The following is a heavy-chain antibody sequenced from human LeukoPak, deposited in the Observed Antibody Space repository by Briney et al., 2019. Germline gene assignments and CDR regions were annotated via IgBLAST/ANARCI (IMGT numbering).Heavy chain of an antibody. Sequence: SETLSLTCTVSGGSISSYYWSWIRQPPGKGLEWIGYIYYSGSTNYNPSLKSRVTISVDTSKNQFSLKLSSVTAADTAVYYCARGLRRSNYYDSSRGAFDIWGQGTMVTVSS. CDR3: ARGLRRSNYYDSSRGAFDI. CDR1: GGSISSYY. CDR2: IYYSGST. V-gene: IGHV4-59*12. D-gene: IGHD3-22*01. J-gene: IGHJ3*02.